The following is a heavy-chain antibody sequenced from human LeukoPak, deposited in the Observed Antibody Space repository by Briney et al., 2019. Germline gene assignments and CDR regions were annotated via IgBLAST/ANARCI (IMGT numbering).Heavy chain of an antibody. V-gene: IGHV4-34*01. D-gene: IGHD2-2*01. CDR1: GGSFSGYY. Sequence: PSETLSLTCAVYGGSFSGYYWSWVRQPPGKGLEWIGEINHSGSTNYNPSLKSRVTISVDTSKNQFSLKLSSVTAADTAVYYCAREGDIVVVPAAMDAFDIWGQGTMVTVSS. CDR2: INHSGST. CDR3: AREGDIVVVPAAMDAFDI. J-gene: IGHJ3*02.